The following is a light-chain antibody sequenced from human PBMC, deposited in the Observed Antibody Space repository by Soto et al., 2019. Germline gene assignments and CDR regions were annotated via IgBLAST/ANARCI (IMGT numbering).Light chain of an antibody. V-gene: IGKV1-5*03. CDR3: QQYRDNWT. Sequence: DIQMTQSPSTLSASVGDRVTITCRASQSISSWLAWYQQKPGTTPKLLIYKASTLQSGVPSRFSGSGSGTKFTFTISSLQPDDSATYYCQQYRDNWTFGQGTKVDNK. J-gene: IGKJ1*01. CDR1: QSISSW. CDR2: KAS.